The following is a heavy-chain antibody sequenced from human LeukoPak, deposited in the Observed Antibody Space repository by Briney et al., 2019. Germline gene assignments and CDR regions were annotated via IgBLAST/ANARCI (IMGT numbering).Heavy chain of an antibody. Sequence: ASVKVSCKASGYTFTAYYIHWVRQAPGQGLEWMGWINPHSGATNYAQKFQGRVTMTRDTSISTGYMQLTRLTSDDTAVYYCARAPNNWNDLIVAYWGQGTLVTVSS. CDR2: INPHSGAT. V-gene: IGHV1-2*02. J-gene: IGHJ4*02. CDR3: ARAPNNWNDLIVAY. D-gene: IGHD1-1*01. CDR1: GYTFTAYY.